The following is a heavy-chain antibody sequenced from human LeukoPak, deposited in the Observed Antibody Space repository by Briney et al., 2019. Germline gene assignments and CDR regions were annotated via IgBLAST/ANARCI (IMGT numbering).Heavy chain of an antibody. Sequence: GGSLRLSCAASGFTFSSYSMNWVRQAPGKGLEWVSSISSSSSYIYYADSVKGRFTISRDNAKNTLYLQMNSLRAEDTAVYYCAGDLISGSGSLGYWGQGTLVTVSS. CDR1: GFTFSSYS. CDR2: ISSSSSYI. D-gene: IGHD3-10*01. J-gene: IGHJ4*02. CDR3: AGDLISGSGSLGY. V-gene: IGHV3-21*01.